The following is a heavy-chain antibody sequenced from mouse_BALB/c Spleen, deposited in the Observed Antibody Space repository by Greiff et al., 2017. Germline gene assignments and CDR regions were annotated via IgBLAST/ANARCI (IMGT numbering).Heavy chain of an antibody. CDR3: ARGGGYGSYYFDY. CDR1: GFTFSSYA. Sequence: EVKLQESGGGLVKPGGSLKLSCAASGFTFSSYAMSWVRQTPEKRLEWVASISSGGSTYYPDSVKGRFTISRDNARNILYLQMSSLRSEDTAMYYCARGGGYGSYYFDYWGQGTTLTVSS. CDR2: ISSGGST. J-gene: IGHJ2*01. V-gene: IGHV5-6-5*01. D-gene: IGHD2-10*02.